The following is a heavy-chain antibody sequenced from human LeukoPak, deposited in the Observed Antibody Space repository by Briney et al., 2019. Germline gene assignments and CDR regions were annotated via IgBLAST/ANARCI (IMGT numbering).Heavy chain of an antibody. CDR3: AKDRYSYGFLEYYYGMDV. CDR2: ISYDGSNK. V-gene: IGHV3-30*18. CDR1: GFTFSSYG. Sequence: QPGGSLRLSCAASGFTFSSYGMHWVRQAPGKGLEWVAVISYDGSNKYYADSVKGQFTISRDNSKNTLYLQMNSLRAEDTAVYYCAKDRYSYGFLEYYYGMDVWGQGTTVTVSS. D-gene: IGHD5-18*01. J-gene: IGHJ6*02.